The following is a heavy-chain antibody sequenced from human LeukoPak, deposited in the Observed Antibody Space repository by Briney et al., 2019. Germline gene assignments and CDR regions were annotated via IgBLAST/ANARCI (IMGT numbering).Heavy chain of an antibody. J-gene: IGHJ3*02. D-gene: IGHD4-17*01. V-gene: IGHV3-11*04. CDR2: ITARSGTM. Sequence: GGSLRLSCAGSGFTFSEYYMAWIRQAPGKGLEYISYITARSGTMYYADSVRGRFTISRDNAKNSLYLQMNSLRAEDTAVYYCARTTVTTRDDAFDIWGQGTMVTVSS. CDR1: GFTFSEYY. CDR3: ARTTVTTRDDAFDI.